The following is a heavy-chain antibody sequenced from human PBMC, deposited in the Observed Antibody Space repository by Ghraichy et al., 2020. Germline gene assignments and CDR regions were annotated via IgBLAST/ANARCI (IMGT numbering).Heavy chain of an antibody. CDR1: GFTFSSYG. D-gene: IGHD1-14*01. J-gene: IGHJ4*02. CDR3: AKAGITLLDY. V-gene: IGHV3-30*18. Sequence: GESLNISCAASGFTFSSYGMHWVRQAPGKGLEWVAVISYDGSNKYYADSVKGRFTISRDNSKNTLYLQMNSLRAEDTAVYYCAKAGITLLDYWGQGTLVTVSS. CDR2: ISYDGSNK.